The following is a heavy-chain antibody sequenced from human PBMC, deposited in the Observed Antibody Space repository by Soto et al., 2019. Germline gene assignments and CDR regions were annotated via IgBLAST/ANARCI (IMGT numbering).Heavy chain of an antibody. V-gene: IGHV5-51*01. Sequence: PGESPKISCKGSGYSFSNSWIAWVRQMPGKGLEWMGIIYPGDSETRYSPSFLGQATISADKSINTAYLQWSSLTASDTAMYYCARHCAYSSSEFWGQGTLVTVAS. J-gene: IGHJ4*02. CDR3: ARHCAYSSSEF. D-gene: IGHD6-19*01. CDR2: IYPGDSET. CDR1: GYSFSNSW.